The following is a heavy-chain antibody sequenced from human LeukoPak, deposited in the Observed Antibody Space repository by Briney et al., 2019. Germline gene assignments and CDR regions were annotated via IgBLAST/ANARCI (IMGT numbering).Heavy chain of an antibody. D-gene: IGHD6-13*01. CDR1: GFKFSNFV. CDR2: ILNDGSDK. J-gene: IGHJ6*02. Sequence: PGGSLRLSCTASGFKFSNFVMNWVRQAPGKGLEWVAGILNDGSDKDYSDSVKGRFTISRDNSKNTVYLQMNSLGPEDTAVYYCAKYKGAALYFHYGMDVWGQGTTVIVS. CDR3: AKYKGAALYFHYGMDV. V-gene: IGHV3-30*18.